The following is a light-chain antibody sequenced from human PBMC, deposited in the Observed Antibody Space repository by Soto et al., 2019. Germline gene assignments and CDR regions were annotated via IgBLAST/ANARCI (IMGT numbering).Light chain of an antibody. V-gene: IGKV3-11*01. CDR3: QQRSNWPPT. Sequence: EIVLTQSPATLSLSPGERATLSCRASQSVSSYLAWYQQKPGQAPRLLIYDASNRATGIPARFSGSGSETDFTLTISSLEPEDFAVYDCQQRSNWPPTFGQGTKLEIK. CDR1: QSVSSY. CDR2: DAS. J-gene: IGKJ2*01.